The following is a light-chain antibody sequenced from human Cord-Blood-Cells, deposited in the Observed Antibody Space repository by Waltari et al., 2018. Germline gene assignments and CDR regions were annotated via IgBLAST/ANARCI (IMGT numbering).Light chain of an antibody. V-gene: IGLV2-23*03. CDR2: EGS. Sequence: QSALTQPASVSGSPGPSITISCTGPSSDVGGYNLVSWYQQHPGKAPKLMLYEGSKRPSGVSNRFSGSKSGNTASLTISGLQAEDEADYYCCSYAGSSTVFGTGTKVTVL. CDR3: CSYAGSSTV. CDR1: SSDVGGYNL. J-gene: IGLJ1*01.